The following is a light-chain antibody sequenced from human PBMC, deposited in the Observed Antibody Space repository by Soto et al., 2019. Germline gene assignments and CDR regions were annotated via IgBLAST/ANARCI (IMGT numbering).Light chain of an antibody. Sequence: EIVMTQSPATLSVSPGERATLSCRASQSVSSNFAWYQRKPGQAPRLLIYGASTRATGIPARFSGSGSGTEFTLTISNLQSEDFVVYYCQQYKNWPLTFGGGTKVEIK. CDR2: GAS. CDR1: QSVSSN. V-gene: IGKV3-15*01. CDR3: QQYKNWPLT. J-gene: IGKJ4*01.